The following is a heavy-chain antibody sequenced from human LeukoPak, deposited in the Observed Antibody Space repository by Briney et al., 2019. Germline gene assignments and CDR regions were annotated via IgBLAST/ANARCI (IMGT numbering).Heavy chain of an antibody. V-gene: IGHV3-30*04. D-gene: IGHD2-15*01. Sequence: PGRSLRLSCAASGFTLSSYAMHWVRQAPGKGLEWVAVISYDGSNKYYADSVKGRFTISRDNSKNTLYLQMNSLRAEDTAVYYCARALGQRYCSGGSCPPAQHWGQGTLVTVSS. CDR3: ARALGQRYCSGGSCPPAQH. CDR1: GFTLSSYA. J-gene: IGHJ1*01. CDR2: ISYDGSNK.